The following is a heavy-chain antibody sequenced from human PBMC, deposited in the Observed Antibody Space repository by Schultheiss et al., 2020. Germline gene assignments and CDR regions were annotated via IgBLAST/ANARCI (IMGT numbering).Heavy chain of an antibody. Sequence: GGSLRLSCAASGFTFDDYAMHWVRQAPGKGLEWVSGISWNSGSIGYADSVKGRFTISRDNSKNTLYLQMNSLRAEDTAVYYCARGGEQLVSSYWGQGTLVTVSS. CDR2: ISWNSGSI. CDR3: ARGGEQLVSSY. J-gene: IGHJ4*02. D-gene: IGHD6-6*01. CDR1: GFTFDDYA. V-gene: IGHV3-9*01.